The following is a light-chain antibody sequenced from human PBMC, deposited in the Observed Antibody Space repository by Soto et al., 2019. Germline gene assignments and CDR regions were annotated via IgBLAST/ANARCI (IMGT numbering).Light chain of an antibody. V-gene: IGKV3-20*01. J-gene: IGKJ1*01. CDR1: QSVSNNY. CDR3: LHHGSSLWT. CDR2: GVS. Sequence: EIVLTQSPGTLSLSPGERATLSCRASQSVSNNYLAWYQQKPGQAPRLLIYGVSIRAAGIPARFSGSGSETDFTLTISRLEPEDFAMYYCLHHGSSLWTFGQGTKVDIK.